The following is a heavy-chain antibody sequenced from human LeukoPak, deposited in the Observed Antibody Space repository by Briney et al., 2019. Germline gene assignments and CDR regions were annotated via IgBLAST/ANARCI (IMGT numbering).Heavy chain of an antibody. CDR3: TRDTGCSGGTCYSFYDY. J-gene: IGHJ4*02. CDR2: IKEDGSEK. D-gene: IGHD2-15*01. CDR1: GFTFNSFW. V-gene: IGHV3-7*01. Sequence: GESLKISCAASGFTFNSFWMTWVRQAPGKGLEWVANIKEDGSEKYYVDSVKGRFTISRDNAKNSLCLQLNSLRAEDTAVYYCTRDTGCSGGTCYSFYDYWGQGTLVTVSS.